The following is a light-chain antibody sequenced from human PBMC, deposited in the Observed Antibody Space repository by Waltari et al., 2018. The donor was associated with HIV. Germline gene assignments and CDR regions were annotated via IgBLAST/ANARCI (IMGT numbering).Light chain of an antibody. CDR2: ENT. Sequence: QSVLTQPPSVSAAPGQRVTISCSGSSSNIGKNYVSWYQQVPRTAPKLLIYENTKRPSVIPDRFSGSKSGTSATLGITGLQTGDEADYYCETWDSSLSAGVFGGGTKVTVL. CDR3: ETWDSSLSAGV. J-gene: IGLJ2*01. CDR1: SSNIGKNY. V-gene: IGLV1-51*02.